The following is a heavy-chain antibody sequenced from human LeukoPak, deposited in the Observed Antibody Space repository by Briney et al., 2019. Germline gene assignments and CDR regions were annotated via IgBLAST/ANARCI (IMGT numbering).Heavy chain of an antibody. D-gene: IGHD3-3*01. J-gene: IGHJ4*02. V-gene: IGHV3-30*04. Sequence: GGSLRLSCAASGFTFSSYAMHWVRQAPGKGLEWVAVISYDGSNKYYADSVKGRFTISRDNSKNTLYLQMNSLRAEDTAVYYCARDLDDFWSGYYTPDYWGQGTPVTVSS. CDR1: GFTFSSYA. CDR3: ARDLDDFWSGYYTPDY. CDR2: ISYDGSNK.